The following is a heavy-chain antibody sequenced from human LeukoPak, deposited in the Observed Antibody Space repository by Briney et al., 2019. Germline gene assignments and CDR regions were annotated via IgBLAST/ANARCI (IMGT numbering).Heavy chain of an antibody. J-gene: IGHJ4*02. CDR3: ARVTGYCSGGSCYLTPLFDY. CDR2: ISAYNGNT. D-gene: IGHD2-15*01. V-gene: IGHV1-18*01. CDR1: GYTFISYG. Sequence: ASVKVSCKASGYTFISYGISWVRQAPGQGLEWMGWISAYNGNTNYAQKLQGRVTMTTDTSTSTAYMELRSLRSDDTAVYYCARVTGYCSGGSCYLTPLFDYWGQGTLVTVSS.